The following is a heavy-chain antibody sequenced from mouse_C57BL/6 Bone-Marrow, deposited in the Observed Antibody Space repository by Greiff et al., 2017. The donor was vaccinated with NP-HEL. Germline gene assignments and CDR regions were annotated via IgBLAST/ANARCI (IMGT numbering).Heavy chain of an antibody. CDR2: IDPSDSYT. CDR1: GYTFTSYW. Sequence: QVQLQQPGAELVMPGASVKLPCKASGYTFTSYWMHWVKQRPGQGLEWIGEIDPSDSYTNYNQKFKGKSTLTVDKSSSTAYMQLSSLTSEDSAVYYCARRGDYYGSSPAWFAYWGQGTLVTVSA. CDR3: ARRGDYYGSSPAWFAY. V-gene: IGHV1-69*01. J-gene: IGHJ3*01. D-gene: IGHD1-1*01.